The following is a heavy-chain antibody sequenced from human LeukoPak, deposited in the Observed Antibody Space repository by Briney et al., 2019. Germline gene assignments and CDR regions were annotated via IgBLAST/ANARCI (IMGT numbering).Heavy chain of an antibody. CDR1: GFTFSSYA. V-gene: IGHV3-30-3*01. Sequence: GRSLRLSCAASGFTFSSYAMHWVRQAPGKGLEWVAVISYDGSNKYYADSVKGRFTISRDNSKNTLYLQMNSLRAEDTAVYYCARSWAIYGYADYWGQGTLVTVSS. D-gene: IGHD5-18*01. CDR3: ARSWAIYGYADY. J-gene: IGHJ4*02. CDR2: ISYDGSNK.